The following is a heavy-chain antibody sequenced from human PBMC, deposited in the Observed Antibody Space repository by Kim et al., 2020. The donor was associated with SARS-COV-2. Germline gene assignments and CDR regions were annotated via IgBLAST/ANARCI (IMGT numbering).Heavy chain of an antibody. CDR3: AKEIIVGATNYYYGMDV. CDR2: ISYDGSNK. J-gene: IGHJ6*02. Sequence: GGSLRLSCAASGFTFSSYGMHWVRQAPGKGLEWVAVISYDGSNKYYADSVKGRFTISRDNSKNTLYLQMNSLRAEDTAVYYCAKEIIVGATNYYYGMDVWGQGTTVTVSS. V-gene: IGHV3-30*18. D-gene: IGHD1-26*01. CDR1: GFTFSSYG.